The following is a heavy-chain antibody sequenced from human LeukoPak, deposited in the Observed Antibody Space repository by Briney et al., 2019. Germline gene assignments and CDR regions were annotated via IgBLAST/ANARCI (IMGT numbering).Heavy chain of an antibody. CDR1: GYIFSDYY. CDR2: INPKSGAA. J-gene: IGHJ4*02. Sequence: ASVTVSCKASGYIFSDYYMHWVRQAPGQELEWLGWINPKSGAADYAQQFRGRVTMTRDTSINTDYMEMKRVTSDDTAVYYCARGAEAETSPLDFWGQGTLVIVS. V-gene: IGHV1-2*02. D-gene: IGHD6-13*01. CDR3: ARGAEAETSPLDF.